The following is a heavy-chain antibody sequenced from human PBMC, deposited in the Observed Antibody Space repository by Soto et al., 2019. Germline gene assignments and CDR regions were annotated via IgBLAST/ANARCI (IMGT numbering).Heavy chain of an antibody. J-gene: IGHJ4*02. CDR3: ATQGGGGGY. V-gene: IGHV3-53*01. Sequence: EVQLVESGGGLIQPGGSLRLSCAVSGFTVSNNYMSWVRQAPGKGLEGVSVIYSGGYTAYGDSVKGRFTISRDNSKNTLYLQKQTGRAAATAVFYGATQGGGGGYWGQGTLVTVSS. D-gene: IGHD3-16*01. CDR1: GFTVSNNY. CDR2: IYSGGYT.